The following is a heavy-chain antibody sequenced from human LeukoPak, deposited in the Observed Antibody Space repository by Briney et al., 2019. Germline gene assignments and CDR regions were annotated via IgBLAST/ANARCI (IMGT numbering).Heavy chain of an antibody. CDR3: ARASGGGFWFDP. Sequence: SETLSLTCTVSGGSISSGGYYWSWIRQHPGKGLGWIGYIYYSGSTYYNPSLKSRVTISVDTSKNQFSLKLSSVTAADTAVYYCARASGGGFWFDPWGQGTLVTVSS. CDR2: IYYSGST. V-gene: IGHV4-31*03. D-gene: IGHD3-10*01. CDR1: GGSISSGGYY. J-gene: IGHJ5*02.